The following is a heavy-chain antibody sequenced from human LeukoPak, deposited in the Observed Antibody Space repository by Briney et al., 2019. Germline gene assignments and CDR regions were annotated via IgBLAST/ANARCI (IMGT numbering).Heavy chain of an antibody. Sequence: GASVKVSCKASGYTFTSYGISWVRQTPGQGLEWMGWISAYNGNTNYAQKFQGRVTITADKSTSTAYMELSSLRSEDTAVYYCASTSSSWYIVSLDYWGQGTLVTVSS. CDR3: ASTSSSWYIVSLDY. CDR1: GYTFTSYG. V-gene: IGHV1-18*01. CDR2: ISAYNGNT. J-gene: IGHJ4*02. D-gene: IGHD6-13*01.